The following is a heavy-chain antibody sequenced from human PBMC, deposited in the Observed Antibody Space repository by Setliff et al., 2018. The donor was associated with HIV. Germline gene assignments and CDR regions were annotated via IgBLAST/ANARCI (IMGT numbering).Heavy chain of an antibody. CDR2: INPSGGST. Sequence: ASVKVSCKASGYSFTLYSMHWVRQAPGHGLEWMGIINPSGGSTTYSQKLQGRVIMTRDASTSTVYMELNSLRSEDTAVYYCARVGDGYNSFDYWGQGTLVTVSS. CDR3: ARVGDGYNSFDY. J-gene: IGHJ4*02. CDR1: GYSFTLYS. V-gene: IGHV1-46*01. D-gene: IGHD5-12*01.